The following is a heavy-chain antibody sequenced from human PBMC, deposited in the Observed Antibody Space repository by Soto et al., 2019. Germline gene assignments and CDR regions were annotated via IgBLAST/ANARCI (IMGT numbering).Heavy chain of an antibody. Sequence: SGPTLVNPTQTLTLTFTFSGVSLITYDVCVGWIRQPPGKALDWLAVIYWDDDKRYSPSLKSRLTITKDTSKNQVLLTMTNMDPVDTATYFCARSKYSISSFDYWGQGALVTVSS. V-gene: IGHV2-5*02. D-gene: IGHD6-6*01. J-gene: IGHJ4*02. CDR2: IYWDDDK. CDR3: ARSKYSISSFDY. CDR1: GVSLITYDVC.